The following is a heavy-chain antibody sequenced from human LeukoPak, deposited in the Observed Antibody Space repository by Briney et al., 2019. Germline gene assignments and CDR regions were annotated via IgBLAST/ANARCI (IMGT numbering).Heavy chain of an antibody. CDR1: GGSISSSSYY. J-gene: IGHJ4*02. CDR2: IYYSGST. Sequence: PSETLSLTCTVSGGSISSSSYYWGWIRQPPGKGLEWIGSIYYSGSTYYNPSLKSRVTISVDTSKNQFSLKLSSVTAADTAVYYCARISGSYWGFDYWGQGTLVTVSS. V-gene: IGHV4-39*01. CDR3: ARISGSYWGFDY. D-gene: IGHD1-26*01.